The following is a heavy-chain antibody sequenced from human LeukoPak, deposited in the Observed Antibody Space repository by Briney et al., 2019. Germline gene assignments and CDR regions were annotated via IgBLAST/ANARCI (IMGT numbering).Heavy chain of an antibody. D-gene: IGHD3-16*02. Sequence: PSETLSLTCTVSGGSISSGDYYWSWIRQPPGKGLEWIGYIYYNGRTNYNPSLKSRVTASVDTSKNQFSLKLTSVTAADTAVYYCARHEWGTNRYADAFDIWGQGTMVTVSS. V-gene: IGHV4-61*08. J-gene: IGHJ3*02. CDR2: IYYNGRT. CDR1: GGSISSGDYY. CDR3: ARHEWGTNRYADAFDI.